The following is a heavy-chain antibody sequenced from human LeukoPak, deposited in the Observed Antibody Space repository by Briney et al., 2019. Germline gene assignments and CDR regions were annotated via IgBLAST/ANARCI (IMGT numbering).Heavy chain of an antibody. V-gene: IGHV4-39*01. Sequence: SETLSLTCSVSGYSISSSNYYWGWVRQPPGKGLEWIGSIYYSGSTYYNPSLKSRVTIFVDTSKNQFSLNLRSVTAADTAVYYCARHWPPYSFDYWGQGTLVTVSS. CDR2: IYYSGST. D-gene: IGHD1-26*01. J-gene: IGHJ4*02. CDR3: ARHWPPYSFDY. CDR1: GYSISSSNYY.